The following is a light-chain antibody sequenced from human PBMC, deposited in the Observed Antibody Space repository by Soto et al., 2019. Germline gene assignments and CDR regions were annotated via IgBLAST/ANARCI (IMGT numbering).Light chain of an antibody. CDR1: QSGLYRSNNKNY. V-gene: IGKV4-1*01. Sequence: DIVMTQSPDSLAVSLGERATINCTSSQSGLYRSNNKNYLAWYRRKPGQPPKLLIYWASTRESGVPDRFSGSGSGTDFPLTLSTLQAEDVSVYYCQQYYTIPLPFGGETQVEIQ. CDR2: WAS. CDR3: QQYYTIPLP. J-gene: IGKJ4*01.